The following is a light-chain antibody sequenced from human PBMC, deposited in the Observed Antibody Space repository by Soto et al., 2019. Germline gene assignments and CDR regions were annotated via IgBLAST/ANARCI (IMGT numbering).Light chain of an antibody. CDR1: SSDVGSYNL. J-gene: IGLJ1*01. V-gene: IGLV2-23*02. CDR3: CSYAGCSTYV. CDR2: AVS. Sequence: QSALTQPASVSGSPGQSITISCTGTSSDVGSYNLVSWYQQHPGKAPKLMIYAVSKRPSGVSNRFSGSKSGNTASLTISGLQADDEADYYCCSYAGCSTYVFGTGTKVTVL.